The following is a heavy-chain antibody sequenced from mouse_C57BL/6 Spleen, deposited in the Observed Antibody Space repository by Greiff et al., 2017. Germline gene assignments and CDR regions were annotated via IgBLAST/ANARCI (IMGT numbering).Heavy chain of an antibody. CDR2: INPNNGGT. Sequence: VQLQQSGPELVKPGASVKISCKASGYTFTDYYMNWVKQSHGKSLEWIGDINPNNGGTSYNQKFKGKATLTVDKSSSTAYMELRSLTSEASAVYYCARRDGYYWYFDVWGTGTTVTVSS. CDR1: GYTFTDYY. J-gene: IGHJ1*03. D-gene: IGHD2-3*01. V-gene: IGHV1-26*01. CDR3: ARRDGYYWYFDV.